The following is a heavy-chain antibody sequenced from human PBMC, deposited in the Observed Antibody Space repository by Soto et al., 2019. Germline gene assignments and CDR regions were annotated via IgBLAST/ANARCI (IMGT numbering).Heavy chain of an antibody. CDR1: GFTFSREA. J-gene: IGHJ4*02. CDR2: ISSNGGST. V-gene: IGHV3-64*01. CDR3: AKGYCSGGSCYTFYY. D-gene: IGHD2-15*01. Sequence: GGSLRLSCAASGFTFSREAMHWVRQAPGKGLEYVSAISSNGGSTYYANSVKGRFTISRDNSKNTLYLQMGSLRAEDMAVYYCAKGYCSGGSCYTFYYWGQGTLVTVSS.